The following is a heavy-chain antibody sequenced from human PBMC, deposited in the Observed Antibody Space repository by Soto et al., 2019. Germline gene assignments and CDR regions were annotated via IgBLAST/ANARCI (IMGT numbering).Heavy chain of an antibody. CDR3: ATLVVVPAATYCSGGSCYSSSPSFDY. V-gene: IGHV1-24*01. D-gene: IGHD2-15*01. CDR2: FDPEDGET. J-gene: IGHJ4*02. Sequence: QVQLVQSGAEVKKPGASVKVSCKVSGYTLTELSMHWVRQAPGKGLEWMGGFDPEDGETIYAQKFQGRVTMTEDTSTDTAYMELSSLRSEDTAVYYCATLVVVPAATYCSGGSCYSSSPSFDYCGQGTLVTVSS. CDR1: GYTLTELS.